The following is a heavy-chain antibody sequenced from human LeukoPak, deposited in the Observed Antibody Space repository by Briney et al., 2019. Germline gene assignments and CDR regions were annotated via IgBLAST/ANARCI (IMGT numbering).Heavy chain of an antibody. V-gene: IGHV3-23*01. CDR3: TKDSFIVVRGVGSDDGFAV. CDR1: GFTFATYG. D-gene: IGHD3-10*01. CDR2: VGGSAYTT. Sequence: PGGSLRLSCVASGFTFATYGMSWVRQAPGKGLEWVAVVGGSAYTTHHADSVKGRFFISRDNSKNTVHLQMNSLRAEDTAVYYCTKDSFIVVRGVGSDDGFAVWGQGTMVTVSS. J-gene: IGHJ3*01.